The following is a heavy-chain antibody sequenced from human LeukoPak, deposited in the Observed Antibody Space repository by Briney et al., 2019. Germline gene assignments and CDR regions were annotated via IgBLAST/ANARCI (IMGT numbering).Heavy chain of an antibody. J-gene: IGHJ6*03. CDR3: ARESTIFGVALYYMDV. Sequence: SGGSLRLSCAASGFTVSSNYMSWVRQAPGKGLEWVSVIYSGGSTYYADSVKGRFTISRDDSKNTLYLQMNSLRAEDTAVYYCARESTIFGVALYYMDVWGKGTTVTVSS. CDR2: IYSGGST. CDR1: GFTVSSNY. D-gene: IGHD3-3*01. V-gene: IGHV3-66*01.